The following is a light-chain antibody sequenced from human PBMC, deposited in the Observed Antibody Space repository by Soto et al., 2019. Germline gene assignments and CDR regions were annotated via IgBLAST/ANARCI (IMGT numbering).Light chain of an antibody. CDR2: GAS. CDR3: QQYNNWPYMYT. V-gene: IGKV3-15*01. CDR1: TSLRSS. J-gene: IGKJ2*01. Sequence: EIVMTQSPATLYVSPGERATLYCRASTSLRSSIAWYPQKPGQAPRLLLYGASTRATGIPARFSGSGSGTEFPVTISSLQSEHFAVYSCQQYNNWPYMYTLGQGTKLEI.